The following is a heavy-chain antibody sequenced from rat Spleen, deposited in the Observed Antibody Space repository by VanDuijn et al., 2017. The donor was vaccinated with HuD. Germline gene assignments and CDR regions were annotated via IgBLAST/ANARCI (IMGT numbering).Heavy chain of an antibody. J-gene: IGHJ2*01. CDR2: IWTGGST. D-gene: IGHD1-10*01. CDR3: TREEDNSYYFDY. Sequence: QVQLKESGPGLVQPSQTLSLTCTVSGFSLTSYNVHWVRQPTGKGLEWMGIIWTGGSTDYNSALKSRLTFSRDTSKSQVFLKINRLQTEDIATYYCTREEDNSYYFDYWGQGVMVTVSS. V-gene: IGHV2-30*01. CDR1: GFSLTSYN.